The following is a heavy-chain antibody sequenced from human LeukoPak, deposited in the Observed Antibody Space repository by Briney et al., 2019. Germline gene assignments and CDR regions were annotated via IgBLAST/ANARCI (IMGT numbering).Heavy chain of an antibody. CDR2: ISAYNGNT. CDR3: ARXLLKSGYGPYDY. Sequence: ASVKVSCKASGYTFTSYGISWVRQAPGQGLEWMGWISAYNGNTNYAQKLQGRVTMTTDTSTSTAYMELRSLRYDDTAVYYCARXLLKSGYGPYDYWGQGTLVTVSS. CDR1: GYTFTSYG. J-gene: IGHJ4*02. V-gene: IGHV1-18*01. D-gene: IGHD5-12*01.